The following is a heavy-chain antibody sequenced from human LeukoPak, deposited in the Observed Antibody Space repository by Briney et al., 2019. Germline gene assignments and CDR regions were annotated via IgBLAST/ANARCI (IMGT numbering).Heavy chain of an antibody. Sequence: PGGSLRLSCVASGFTFSSYSMSWVRQAPGKGLEWVSYISSSGGTIYYADSVEGRFTISRDNAKNSLYLQMNSLRDEDTAVYYCARSTWQLLRILDYWGQGTLVTVSS. D-gene: IGHD1-26*01. V-gene: IGHV3-48*02. J-gene: IGHJ4*02. CDR1: GFTFSSYS. CDR3: ARSTWQLLRILDY. CDR2: ISSSGGTI.